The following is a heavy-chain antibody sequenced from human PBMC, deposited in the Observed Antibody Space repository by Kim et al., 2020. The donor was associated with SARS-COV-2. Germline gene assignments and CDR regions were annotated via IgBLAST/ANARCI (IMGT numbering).Heavy chain of an antibody. Sequence: GRSLRLSCAASGLSFSGYTMHWVRQAPGKGLEWATVIKHDGSIKYYADSMKGRFTVSRDNSRNTLYLQMDSLRAEDTAVYYCTRVGYNYNLGNAFDIWGQGTMVIVSS. CDR2: IKHDGSIK. CDR1: GLSFSGYT. J-gene: IGHJ3*02. D-gene: IGHD1-20*01. CDR3: TRVGYNYNLGNAFDI. V-gene: IGHV3-30-3*01.